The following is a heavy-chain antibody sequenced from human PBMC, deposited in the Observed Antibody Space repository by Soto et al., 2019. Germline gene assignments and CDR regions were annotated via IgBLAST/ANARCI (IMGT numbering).Heavy chain of an antibody. CDR2: ISAYNGNT. V-gene: IGHV1-18*01. J-gene: IGHJ6*02. Sequence: QVQLVQSGAAVKKPGASVKVSCKASGYTFTSYGISWVRQAPGQGPEWMGWISAYNGNTNYAQKLQGRVTMTTYTSTSTAYMELRSLRSDDTAVYYCATYYYASGSRHGMDGWGQGTTVNVSS. CDR3: ATYYYASGSRHGMDG. CDR1: GYTFTSYG. D-gene: IGHD3-10*01.